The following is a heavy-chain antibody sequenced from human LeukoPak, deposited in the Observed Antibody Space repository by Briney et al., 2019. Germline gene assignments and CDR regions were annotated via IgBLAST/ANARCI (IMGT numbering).Heavy chain of an antibody. J-gene: IGHJ3*01. D-gene: IGHD4-17*01. CDR1: EFTFGSYA. CDR3: GRDPNGDYVGAFEF. V-gene: IGHV3-23*01. Sequence: GGFLRLSCVGSEFTFGSYAMTWVRLPPGKGLECVSSIKGNGAYANYADSVRGRFTTSRDNSKNTLYPQMNSLRAEDTAVYYCGRDPNGDYVGAFEFWGRGTLLTVSS. CDR2: IKGNGAYA.